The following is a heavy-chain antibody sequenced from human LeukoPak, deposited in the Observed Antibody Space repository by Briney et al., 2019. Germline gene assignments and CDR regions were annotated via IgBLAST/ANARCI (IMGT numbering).Heavy chain of an antibody. V-gene: IGHV3-15*01. D-gene: IGHD3-22*01. Sequence: GGPLSLSWAVSGFSFTNAWMNWVRQPPGKGREWVGRIKSKTDGGTTDYAAPVKGRFTISRDDSQTTLYLQMNSLQAEDTAVYYCTTGGGYPIDYWGQGTLVTVSS. CDR2: IKSKTDGGTT. J-gene: IGHJ4*02. CDR1: GFSFTNAW. CDR3: TTGGGYPIDY.